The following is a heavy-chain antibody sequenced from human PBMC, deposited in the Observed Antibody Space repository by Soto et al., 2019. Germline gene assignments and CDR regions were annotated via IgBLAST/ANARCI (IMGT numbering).Heavy chain of an antibody. CDR1: GFTFSSYH. Sequence: PGGSLRLSCAASGFTFSSYHMNWVRQAPGKGLEWVSSITSSGVYYRDSVKGRFTISGDNAKNSLYLQMNSLRAEDTAVYYCARDTSGSGPDFDYWGQGILVTVSS. CDR2: ITSSGV. J-gene: IGHJ4*02. V-gene: IGHV3-21*01. D-gene: IGHD3-10*01. CDR3: ARDTSGSGPDFDY.